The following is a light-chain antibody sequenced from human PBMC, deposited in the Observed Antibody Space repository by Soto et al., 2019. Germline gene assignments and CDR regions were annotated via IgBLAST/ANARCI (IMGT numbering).Light chain of an antibody. CDR2: WAS. CDR1: QNNKNY. V-gene: IGKV4-1*01. J-gene: IGKJ1*01. CDR3: QDYYSSWT. Sequence: DIVMTQSPDSLAVSLGERATINCKSSQNNKNYLAWYQQKTGQPPKLLIDWASTRASGVPDRFSGSGSGIDFTLTISXLQAEDVGIYYCQDYYSSWTFGQGTKVDIK.